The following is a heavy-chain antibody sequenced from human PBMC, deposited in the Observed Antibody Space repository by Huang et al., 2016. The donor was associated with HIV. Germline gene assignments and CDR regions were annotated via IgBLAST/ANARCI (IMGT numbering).Heavy chain of an antibody. CDR1: GFAVSSNY. Sequence: EVQLVESGGGLMQPGGSLRLSCAASGFAVSSNYMHWVRQAPGKGLEWVSFSYKGANTYYADSVKGRFTISRDNSKNTLDLQMNSLRAEDTAVYYCARGRGYSAYVLDYWGQGTLVTISS. D-gene: IGHD5-12*01. V-gene: IGHV3-53*01. CDR2: SYKGANT. J-gene: IGHJ4*02. CDR3: ARGRGYSAYVLDY.